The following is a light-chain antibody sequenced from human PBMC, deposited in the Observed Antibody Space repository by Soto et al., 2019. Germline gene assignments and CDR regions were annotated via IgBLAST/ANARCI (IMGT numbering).Light chain of an antibody. J-gene: IGKJ1*01. CDR3: QQYDTYWT. Sequence: DIQMTQSPSTLSASVGDRLTITCRASQSVSSWLAWYQQKPGKAPKLLIHDASNLESGVPSRFSGSGSGTEFTLTISSLQPDDFATYYCQQYDTYWTFGQGTKVDI. V-gene: IGKV1-5*01. CDR1: QSVSSW. CDR2: DAS.